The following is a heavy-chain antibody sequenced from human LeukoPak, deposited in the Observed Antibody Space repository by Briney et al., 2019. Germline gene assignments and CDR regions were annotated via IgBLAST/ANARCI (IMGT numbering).Heavy chain of an antibody. D-gene: IGHD3-3*01. V-gene: IGHV1-2*02. CDR1: GYTFTGYY. Sequence: ASVKVSCKASGYTFTGYYMHWVRQAPGQGLEWMGWINPNSDGTNYAQKFQGRVTMTRDTSISTAYMELSRLRSDDTAVYYCARGGLEWYFDLWGRGTLVTVSS. CDR2: INPNSDGT. J-gene: IGHJ2*01. CDR3: ARGGLEWYFDL.